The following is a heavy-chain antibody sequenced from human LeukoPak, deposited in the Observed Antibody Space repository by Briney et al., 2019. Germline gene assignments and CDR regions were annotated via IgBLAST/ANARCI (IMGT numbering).Heavy chain of an antibody. CDR2: ISAGSDYI. CDR1: GFTFSSDN. V-gene: IGHV3-21*01. Sequence: GGSLRLSCEASGFTFSSDNMNWVRQAPGEGLEWVSSISAGSDYIYYADSVKGRFTVSRDNARNSLNLQMNSLRVEDTAVYYCAREIFGSGSYPDFWGQGTLVTVSS. J-gene: IGHJ4*02. CDR3: AREIFGSGSYPDF. D-gene: IGHD3-10*01.